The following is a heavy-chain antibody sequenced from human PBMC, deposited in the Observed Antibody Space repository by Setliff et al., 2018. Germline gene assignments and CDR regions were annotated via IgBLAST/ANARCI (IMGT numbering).Heavy chain of an antibody. CDR3: TRVWSMVSDSYYFYMDV. D-gene: IGHD2-8*02. J-gene: IGHJ6*03. V-gene: IGHV3-74*01. Sequence: GGSLRLSCAASGFTFTTYWMYWVRQSPGKGLAWVSRINSDGSSTTYADSVKGRFTISRDNAKNTLYLQMNSLRAEDTAVYSCTRVWSMVSDSYYFYMDVWGKGTTVTVSS. CDR2: INSDGSST. CDR1: GFTFTTYW.